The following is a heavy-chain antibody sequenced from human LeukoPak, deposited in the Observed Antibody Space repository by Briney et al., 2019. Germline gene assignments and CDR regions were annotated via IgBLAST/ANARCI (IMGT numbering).Heavy chain of an antibody. CDR1: GDTFTSYF. J-gene: IGHJ4*02. Sequence: ASVKLSCKASGDTFTSYFLHWVRQAPGQGLEWLGIINPTSGSTTYAQKFLGRVTVTRDRSTSTVYMELNSLRSEDTAVYYCARDGGYSSGYYRGLYWGQGTLVTVSS. V-gene: IGHV1-46*01. D-gene: IGHD6-19*01. CDR3: ARDGGYSSGYYRGLY. CDR2: INPTSGST.